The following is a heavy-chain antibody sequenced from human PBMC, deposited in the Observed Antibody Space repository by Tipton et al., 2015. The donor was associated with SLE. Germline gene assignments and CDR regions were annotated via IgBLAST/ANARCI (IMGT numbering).Heavy chain of an antibody. CDR1: GGSISSGSYY. CDR2: IYTSGST. V-gene: IGHV4-61*02. CDR3: ASEGPRSYWYFDL. J-gene: IGHJ2*01. D-gene: IGHD1-14*01. Sequence: TLSPTCTVSGGSISSGSYYWSWIRQPAGKGLEWIERIYTSGSTNYNPSLKSRVTISVDTSKNQFSLKLSSVTAADTAVYYCASEGPRSYWYFDLWGRGTLVTVSS.